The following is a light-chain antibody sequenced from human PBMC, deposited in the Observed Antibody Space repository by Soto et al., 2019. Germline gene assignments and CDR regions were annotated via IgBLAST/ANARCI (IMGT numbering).Light chain of an antibody. CDR2: GAS. J-gene: IGKJ5*01. CDR1: QSVSNY. V-gene: IGKV3-11*02. Sequence: EIVLTQSPATLSLSPGETATLSCRASQSVSNYLAWYQHKPGQAPRLLIYGASNRATGISARISGSGSGRDVSLTINSLEPEDSAVYYCHQRTNWPSITFGQGTRLEI. CDR3: HQRTNWPSIT.